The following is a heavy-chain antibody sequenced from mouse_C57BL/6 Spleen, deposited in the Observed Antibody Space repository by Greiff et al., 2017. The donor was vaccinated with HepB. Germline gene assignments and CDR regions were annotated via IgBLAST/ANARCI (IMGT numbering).Heavy chain of an antibody. J-gene: IGHJ2*01. V-gene: IGHV1-50*01. CDR2: IDPSDSYT. CDR1: GYTFTSYW. D-gene: IGHD1-1*02. CDR3: ARGTMGPFDY. Sequence: QVQLQQPGAELVKPGASVKLSCKASGYTFTSYWMQWVKQRPGQGLEWIGEIDPSDSYTNYNQKFKGKATLTVDTSSSTAYVQLSSLTSEDSAVYYCARGTMGPFDYWGQGTTLTVSS.